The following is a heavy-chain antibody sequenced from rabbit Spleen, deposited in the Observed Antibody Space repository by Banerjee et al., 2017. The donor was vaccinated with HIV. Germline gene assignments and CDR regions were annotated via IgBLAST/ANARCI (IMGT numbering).Heavy chain of an antibody. J-gene: IGHJ6*01. D-gene: IGHD1-1*01. Sequence: QSLVESGGGLVQSEGSLTLTCTASGFSFSGNSYMCWVRQAPGKGLEWIVCIDTGSSGFTYFASWAKGRFTIAKTSSTTVTLQMTSLTAADTATYFCARDTSSSFSSYGMDLWGPGTLVTVS. CDR3: ARDTSSSFSSYGMDL. V-gene: IGHV1S40*01. CDR2: IDTGSSGFT. CDR1: GFSFSGNSY.